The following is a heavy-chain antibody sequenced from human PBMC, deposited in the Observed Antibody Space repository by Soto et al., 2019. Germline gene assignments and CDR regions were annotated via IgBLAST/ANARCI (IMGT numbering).Heavy chain of an antibody. J-gene: IGHJ4*02. D-gene: IGHD6-19*01. V-gene: IGHV3-23*01. CDR3: AKNGQWLATPPEA. CDR1: GLSFGTFV. CDR2: ITDSGYTA. Sequence: EMQLLESGGASVQPGGSLRLSCAASGLSFGTFVMTWFRQAPGGGLEWVASITDSGYTASYAETVEGRFTVSRDNSKNKLHLQMNDLRAEDTATYYCAKNGQWLATPPEAWGQGTLVTVSS.